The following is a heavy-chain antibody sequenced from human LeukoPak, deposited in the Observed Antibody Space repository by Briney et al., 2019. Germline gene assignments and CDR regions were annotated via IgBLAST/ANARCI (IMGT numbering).Heavy chain of an antibody. Sequence: GGSLRLSCAASGFTFSSYAMSWVRQAPGKGLEWVSAISGSGGSAYYADSVKGRFTISRDNSKNTLYLQMNSLRAEDTAVYYCATREKWELPRFDYWGQGTLVTVSS. CDR3: ATREKWELPRFDY. D-gene: IGHD1-26*01. J-gene: IGHJ4*02. V-gene: IGHV3-23*01. CDR2: ISGSGGSA. CDR1: GFTFSSYA.